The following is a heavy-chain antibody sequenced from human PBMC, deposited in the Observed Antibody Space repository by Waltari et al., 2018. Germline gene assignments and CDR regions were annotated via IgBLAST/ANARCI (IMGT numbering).Heavy chain of an antibody. CDR1: GGSISCTSYY. Sequence: QLQLQESGPGLVKPSETLSLTCTVPGGSISCTSYYWGWIRQPPGKGLEWIGSIYYSGSTFYNPSLKSRVTISVDMSENQFSLKLSSVTAADTAVYYCARLPTYYSGSGSYYPGYFDYWGQGTLVTVSS. D-gene: IGHD3-10*01. CDR3: ARLPTYYSGSGSYYPGYFDY. V-gene: IGHV4-39*01. J-gene: IGHJ4*02. CDR2: IYYSGST.